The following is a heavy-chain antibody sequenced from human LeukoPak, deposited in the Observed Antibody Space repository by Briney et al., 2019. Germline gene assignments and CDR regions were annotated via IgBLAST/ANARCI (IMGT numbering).Heavy chain of an antibody. V-gene: IGHV1-69*05. J-gene: IGHJ4*02. CDR2: IIPIFGTA. D-gene: IGHD3-22*01. CDR1: GGTFSSYA. CDR3: ARTYYDSSGYGPDY. Sequence: SVKVSCKASGGTFSSYAISWVRQAPGQGLEWMGRIIPIFGTANYAQKSQGRVTITTDESTSTAYMELSSLRSEDTAVYYCARTYYDSSGYGPDYWGQGTLVTVSS.